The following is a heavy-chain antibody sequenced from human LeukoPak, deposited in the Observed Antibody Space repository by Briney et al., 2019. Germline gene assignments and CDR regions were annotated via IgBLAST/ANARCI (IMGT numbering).Heavy chain of an antibody. J-gene: IGHJ1*01. CDR2: ISNSGHST. V-gene: IGHV3-23*01. Sequence: GGSLILSCVGSGFIFSSYAMSWVRQAPGKGLEWVSGISNSGHSTYNADSVKGRFSSTRDNSKNTLYLQMNSLRAEDTAVYYCAKDWRNGYSSDWYSEGYFPHWGQGTLVTVSS. D-gene: IGHD6-13*01. CDR3: AKDWRNGYSSDWYSEGYFPH. CDR1: GFIFSSYA.